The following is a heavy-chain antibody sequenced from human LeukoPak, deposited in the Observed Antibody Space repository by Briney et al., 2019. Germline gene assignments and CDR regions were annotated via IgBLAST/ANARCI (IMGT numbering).Heavy chain of an antibody. CDR2: IYFTGST. D-gene: IGHD3-10*01. V-gene: IGHV4-39*01. CDR1: GDSISSPSYY. CDR3: ARNRYYYGSGSYGVPNWFDP. Sequence: PSETLSLTCTVSGDSISSPSYYWGWIRQPPGKGLEWIGSIYFTGSTNYNPSLKSRVAISVDTSKNQFSLKLSSVTAADTAVYFCARNRYYYGSGSYGVPNWFDPWGQGTLVTVSS. J-gene: IGHJ5*02.